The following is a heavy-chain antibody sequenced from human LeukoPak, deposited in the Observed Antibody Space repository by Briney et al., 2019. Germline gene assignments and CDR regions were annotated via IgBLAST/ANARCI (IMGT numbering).Heavy chain of an antibody. Sequence: QPGGSLRLSCAAPGFTFSTNAMSWVRQAPGKGLEWVSAISGRTGSTYYADSVKGRFTISRDNSKNTLYLQMNSLRAEDTALYYCAKWRAVAASGGMDVWGQGTTVTVSS. J-gene: IGHJ6*02. CDR1: GFTFSTNA. D-gene: IGHD6-19*01. V-gene: IGHV3-23*01. CDR3: AKWRAVAASGGMDV. CDR2: ISGRTGST.